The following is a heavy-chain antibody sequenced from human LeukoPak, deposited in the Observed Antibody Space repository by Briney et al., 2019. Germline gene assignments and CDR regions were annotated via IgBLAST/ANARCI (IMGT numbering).Heavy chain of an antibody. V-gene: IGHV4-61*02. Sequence: SETLSLTCTVSGGSISSSNYYWSWIRQPAGKGLEWIGRIYTSGSTNYNPSLKSRVTISVDTSKNQFSLKLSSVTAADTAVYYCARAGDGYPWGQGTLVTVSS. CDR1: GGSISSSNYY. J-gene: IGHJ5*02. CDR2: IYTSGST. CDR3: ARAGDGYP. D-gene: IGHD3-10*01.